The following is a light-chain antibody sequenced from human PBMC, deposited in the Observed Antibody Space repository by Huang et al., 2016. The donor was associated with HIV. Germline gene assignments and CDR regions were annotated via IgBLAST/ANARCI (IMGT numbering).Light chain of an antibody. J-gene: IGKJ4*01. CDR1: QNINNY. V-gene: IGKV3-11*01. Sequence: DIVLTQSPATVSLSPGQRATLSCRASQNINNYLVWYQQKPGQAPRRLIYDSFNRATGIPARFSGSGSGTDFTLTINTLEPEDFAVYYCQQRGAWPLTFGGGTKVEIK. CDR2: DSF. CDR3: QQRGAWPLT.